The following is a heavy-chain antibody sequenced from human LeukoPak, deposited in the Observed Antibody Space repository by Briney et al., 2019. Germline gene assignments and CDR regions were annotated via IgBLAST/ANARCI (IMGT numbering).Heavy chain of an antibody. V-gene: IGHV3-74*01. D-gene: IGHD7-27*01. CDR2: INNDGNRI. J-gene: IGHJ4*02. CDR3: ARGGLPGGFDY. Sequence: GGSLRLSCAASGFTVSNSWMFWVRQAPGKGLMYVSEINNDGNRIGYVASVKGRFTISRDGAKNTLFLQMNSLRDDDTAMYYCARGGLPGGFDYWGQGILVTVSS. CDR1: GFTVSNSW.